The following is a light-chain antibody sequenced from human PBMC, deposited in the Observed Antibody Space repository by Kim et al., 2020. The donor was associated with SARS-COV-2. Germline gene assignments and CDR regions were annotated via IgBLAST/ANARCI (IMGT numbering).Light chain of an antibody. CDR3: QQYDIWPRA. V-gene: IGKV3-15*01. CDR2: GAS. CDR1: QSVSSN. Sequence: EIVMTQSPATLSVSPGERATLSCRASQSVSSNLAWYQQRPGQAPRLLMYGASTRATGIPARFSGSGSGTEFTLTISSLQSEDFAVYYCQQYDIWPRAFGQGTKVDIK. J-gene: IGKJ1*01.